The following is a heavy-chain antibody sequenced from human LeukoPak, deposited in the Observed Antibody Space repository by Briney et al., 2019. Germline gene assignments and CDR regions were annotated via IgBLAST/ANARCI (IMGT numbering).Heavy chain of an antibody. V-gene: IGHV3-23*01. Sequence: GGSLRLSCAASGFTFSSYAMSWVRQAPGKGLEWVSAISGSGGSTYYADSVKGRFTISRDNSKNTLYLQMNSLRAEDTAVYYCAKDVWDIVVVAAAPVDYWGQGTLITVSS. CDR3: AKDVWDIVVVAAAPVDY. J-gene: IGHJ4*02. CDR2: ISGSGGST. CDR1: GFTFSSYA. D-gene: IGHD2-15*01.